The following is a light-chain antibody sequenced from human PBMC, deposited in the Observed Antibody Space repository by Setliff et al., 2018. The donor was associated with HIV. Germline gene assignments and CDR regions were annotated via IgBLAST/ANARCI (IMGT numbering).Light chain of an antibody. V-gene: IGLV2-14*03. J-gene: IGLJ1*01. CDR2: DVS. CDR3: TSYSSNTTLGI. Sequence: ALTQPASVSGSPGQSITISCSGTSSDVGGYNYVSWYQQHPGKAPKLMIYDVSNRPSGVSNRFSGSKSGNTASLTISGLQAEDEADYYCTSYSSNTTLGIFGAGTKVTVL. CDR1: SSDVGGYNY.